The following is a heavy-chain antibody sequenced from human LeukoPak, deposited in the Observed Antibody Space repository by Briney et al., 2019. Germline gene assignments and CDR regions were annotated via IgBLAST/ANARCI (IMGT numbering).Heavy chain of an antibody. Sequence: PSETLSLTCTVSGGSISNYYWSWIRQSPEKGLEWIGYIYYSGSTNYNPSLKSRVTISLDTSRNHFSLKLTSVTAADTAFYYCARATYTSTWPKIDSWGQGILVTVSS. CDR2: IYYSGST. D-gene: IGHD1-26*01. CDR1: GGSISNYY. V-gene: IGHV4-59*01. J-gene: IGHJ4*02. CDR3: ARATYTSTWPKIDS.